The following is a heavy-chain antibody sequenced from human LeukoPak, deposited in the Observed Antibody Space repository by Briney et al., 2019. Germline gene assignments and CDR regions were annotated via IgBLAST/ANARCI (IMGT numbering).Heavy chain of an antibody. D-gene: IGHD6-19*01. CDR1: GFSFSNYS. V-gene: IGHV3-21*01. CDR2: ISSSSTYI. Sequence: GGSLRLSCAASGFSFSNYSMYWVRQAPGKGLEWVSSISSSSTYIYYTEPVKGRFTISRDNAKNSLFLQMNSLRAEDSAVYYCAREPHDFHEEAGFDIWGQGTLVTVSS. CDR3: AREPHDFHEEAGFDI. J-gene: IGHJ3*02.